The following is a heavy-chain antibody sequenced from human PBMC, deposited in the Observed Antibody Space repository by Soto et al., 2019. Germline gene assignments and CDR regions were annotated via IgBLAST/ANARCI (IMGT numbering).Heavy chain of an antibody. CDR3: AREDYSASFDY. CDR2: ISTYNGDT. Sequence: QAQLVQSGAEVKKPGASVKVSCKTSGYTFTNYGLTWARQAPGQGLEWMGWISTYNGDTNYAQRLQGRVTMTTDTSTSTSFMELRGLRSDDTAVYYCAREDYSASFDYWGQGTLVTVSS. CDR1: GYTFTNYG. D-gene: IGHD6-13*01. J-gene: IGHJ4*02. V-gene: IGHV1-18*04.